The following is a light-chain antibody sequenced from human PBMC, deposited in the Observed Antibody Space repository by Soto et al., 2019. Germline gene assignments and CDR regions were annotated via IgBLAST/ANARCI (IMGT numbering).Light chain of an antibody. CDR3: AAWDDSLNGPV. V-gene: IGLV1-44*01. CDR2: SNN. CDR1: SSNIGGHT. Sequence: QSALTQPPSASGTPGQRVTISCSGSSSNIGGHTVNWYQQLPGTAPKLLIYSNNQRPSGVPDRFSGSKSGTSASLAIRGLQSEDEVDHYCAAWDDSLNGPVFGGGTKVTVL. J-gene: IGLJ2*01.